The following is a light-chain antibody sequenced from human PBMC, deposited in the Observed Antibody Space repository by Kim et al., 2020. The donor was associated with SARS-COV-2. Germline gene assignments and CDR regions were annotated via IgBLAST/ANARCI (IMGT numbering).Light chain of an antibody. Sequence: PASISCRSSQSLLHSNGYNYLDWYLQKPGQSPQLLIYLGSNRASGVPDRFSGSGSGTDFTLKISRVEAEDVGVYYCMQALQTRYSFGQGTKLEI. J-gene: IGKJ2*03. CDR2: LGS. CDR3: MQALQTRYS. V-gene: IGKV2-28*01. CDR1: QSLLHSNGYNY.